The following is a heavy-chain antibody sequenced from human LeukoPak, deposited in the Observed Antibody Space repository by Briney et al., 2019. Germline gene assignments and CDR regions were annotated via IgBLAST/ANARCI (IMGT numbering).Heavy chain of an antibody. CDR2: ISWNSGSI. CDR1: GFTFDDYA. Sequence: PGGSLRLSCAASGFTFDDYAMHWVRQAPGKGLEWVSGISWNSGSIGYADSVKGRFTISRDNAKNSLYLQTNSLRAEDMALYYCAKGIGYSYGGNWFDPWGQGTLVTVSS. CDR3: AKGIGYSYGGNWFDP. J-gene: IGHJ5*02. V-gene: IGHV3-9*03. D-gene: IGHD5-18*01.